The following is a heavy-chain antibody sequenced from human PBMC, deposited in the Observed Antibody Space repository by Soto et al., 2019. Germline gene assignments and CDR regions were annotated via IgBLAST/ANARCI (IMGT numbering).Heavy chain of an antibody. CDR2: ISYDGSNK. Sequence: GGSLRLSCAASGFTFSSYAKHWVRQAPGKGLEWVAVISYDGSNKYYADSVKGRFTISRDNSKNTLYLQMNSLRAEDTAVYYCARDGRRSSSWYYYYGMDVWGQGTTVTVYS. D-gene: IGHD6-13*01. J-gene: IGHJ6*02. V-gene: IGHV3-30-3*01. CDR1: GFTFSSYA. CDR3: ARDGRRSSSWYYYYGMDV.